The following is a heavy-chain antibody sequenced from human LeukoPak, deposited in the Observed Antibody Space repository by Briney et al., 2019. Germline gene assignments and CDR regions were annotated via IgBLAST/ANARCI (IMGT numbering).Heavy chain of an antibody. J-gene: IGHJ4*02. D-gene: IGHD5-12*01. CDR1: GFTFSSYS. Sequence: PGGSLRLSCAASGFTFSSYSMNWVRQAPGKGLERVSYISSSSSTIYYADSVKGRFTISRDNAKNSLYLQMNSLRAEDTAVYYCARGQRWLTPTPPDYWGQGTLVTVSS. V-gene: IGHV3-48*01. CDR2: ISSSSSTI. CDR3: ARGQRWLTPTPPDY.